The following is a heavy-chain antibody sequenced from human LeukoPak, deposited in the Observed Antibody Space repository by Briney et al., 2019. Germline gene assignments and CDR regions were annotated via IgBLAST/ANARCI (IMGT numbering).Heavy chain of an antibody. Sequence: GRALRLSCAASGFTLFRYGMHWVRQAPGKGLEWVSLIWYDGSNKYYADSVKGRFTISRDNSQNTLSLQMNSLRAEDTAVYYCAKTRPGKPFEFDIWGQGTMVTVSS. V-gene: IGHV3-33*06. CDR1: GFTLFRYG. CDR2: IWYDGSNK. J-gene: IGHJ3*02. CDR3: AKTRPGKPFEFDI. D-gene: IGHD1-1*01.